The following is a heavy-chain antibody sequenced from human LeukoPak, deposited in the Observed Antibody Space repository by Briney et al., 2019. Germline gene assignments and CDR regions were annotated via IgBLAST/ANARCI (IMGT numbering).Heavy chain of an antibody. D-gene: IGHD3-10*01. V-gene: IGHV3-48*01. CDR3: ARAPYYGSGDY. Sequence: PGGSLRLSCAASGFTFSSYYMNWVRQTPEKGLEWVSYISSSSISIYYVDSVAGRFTISRDNAKNSLYLRMNSLRVEDTAVYYCARAPYYGSGDYWGQGTLVTVSS. J-gene: IGHJ4*02. CDR2: ISSSSISI. CDR1: GFTFSSYY.